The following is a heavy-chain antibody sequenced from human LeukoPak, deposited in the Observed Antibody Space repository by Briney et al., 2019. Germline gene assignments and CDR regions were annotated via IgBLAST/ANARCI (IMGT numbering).Heavy chain of an antibody. CDR2: IYYAGTT. CDR1: GGSISSSTHY. J-gene: IGHJ6*03. CDR3: ARHKGYSYEDFYLDV. Sequence: PPETQSLTCTVSGGSISSSTHYWGWIRQPPGKGLEWIGSIYYAGTTYYKPSLTSRAIVSVDRSNNQFSLKLTSVTAADTAVYYCARHKGYSYEDFYLDVWGKGTTVTVSS. D-gene: IGHD5-18*01. V-gene: IGHV4-39*01.